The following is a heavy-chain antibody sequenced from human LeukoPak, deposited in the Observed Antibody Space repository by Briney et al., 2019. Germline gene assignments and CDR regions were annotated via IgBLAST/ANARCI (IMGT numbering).Heavy chain of an antibody. CDR2: ISGSGSSI. Sequence: GGSLLLSCASSGFIFSSYAMSWVRQAPGKGLQWVSTISGSGSSIHYADSVKGRFTISRDNSKNTLYLQMNSLRAEDTAIYYCAKLGDGFDIRGQGTTVTLSS. CDR1: GFIFSSYA. J-gene: IGHJ3*02. D-gene: IGHD7-27*01. V-gene: IGHV3-23*01. CDR3: AKLGDGFDI.